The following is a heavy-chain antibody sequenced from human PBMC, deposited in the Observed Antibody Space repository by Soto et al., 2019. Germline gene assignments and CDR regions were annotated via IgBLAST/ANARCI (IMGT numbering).Heavy chain of an antibody. CDR1: GDTFNSYA. V-gene: IGHV1-69*13. CDR3: ASKLGYSSRTKEHVGRTEETPFDY. Sequence: SVKVSCKASGDTFNSYAISWVLQAPGQGRDWMGLTRPIFGTSNYAQKFQGRVTITADESTSTAYMELSSLRSEDTAVYYCASKLGYSSRTKEHVGRTEETPFDYWGQGTLVTVSS. J-gene: IGHJ4*02. D-gene: IGHD6-13*01. CDR2: TRPIFGTS.